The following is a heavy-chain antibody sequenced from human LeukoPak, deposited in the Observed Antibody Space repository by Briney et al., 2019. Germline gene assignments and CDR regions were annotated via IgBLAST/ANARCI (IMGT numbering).Heavy chain of an antibody. V-gene: IGHV3-30*03. CDR3: ARGFGYAFDI. J-gene: IGHJ3*02. CDR2: ISYDGTNK. D-gene: IGHD3-10*01. CDR1: GFTFSNYA. Sequence: GGSLRLSCAASGFTFSNYAMHWVRQAPGKGLEWVTLISYDGTNKYYADSVKGRFTISRDNSKNTLYLQMNSLRVEDTAVYYCARGFGYAFDIWGQGTMVTVSS.